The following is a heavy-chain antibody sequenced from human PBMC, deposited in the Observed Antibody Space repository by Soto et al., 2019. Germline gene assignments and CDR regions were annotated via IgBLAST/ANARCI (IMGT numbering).Heavy chain of an antibody. V-gene: IGHV4-59*12. J-gene: IGHJ4*02. D-gene: IGHD2-15*01. Sequence: SETLSLTYTVSGGSISSYYWSWIRQPPGKGLEWIGYIYYSGSTYYNPSLKSRVTLSVDTSKNQFSLKLNSVTAADTAVYYCAGTPDHWGQGTLVTVSS. CDR3: AGTPDH. CDR1: GGSISSYY. CDR2: IYYSGST.